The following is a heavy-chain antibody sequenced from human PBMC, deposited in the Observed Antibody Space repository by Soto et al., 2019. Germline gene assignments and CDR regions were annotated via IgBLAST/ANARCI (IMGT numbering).Heavy chain of an antibody. CDR3: ARRPSGPFGVVWYYFDY. CDR2: IYYSGST. CDR1: GGSISSSSYY. V-gene: IGHV4-39*01. D-gene: IGHD3-3*01. J-gene: IGHJ4*02. Sequence: PSETLSLTCTVSGGSISSSSYYWGWIRQPPGKGLEWIGSIYYSGSTYYNPSLKSRVTISVDTSKNQFSLKLSSVTAADTAVYYCARRPSGPFGVVWYYFDYWGQGTRVTVSS.